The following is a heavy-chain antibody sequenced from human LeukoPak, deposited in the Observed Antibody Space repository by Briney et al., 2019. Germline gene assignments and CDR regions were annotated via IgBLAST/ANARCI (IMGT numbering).Heavy chain of an antibody. CDR1: GFTFSTYS. CDR2: ISDSSDYI. J-gene: IGHJ5*02. D-gene: IGHD3-22*01. CDR3: ARDLGQYYDTSDNWFDP. Sequence: PGGSLRLSCAASGFTFSTYSMNWVRQAPGKGLEWVSSISDSSDYIEYADSVKGRFTISRDNAKNTLNLQMNSLRAEDTAVYYCARDLGQYYDTSDNWFDPWGQGTLVTVSS. V-gene: IGHV3-21*01.